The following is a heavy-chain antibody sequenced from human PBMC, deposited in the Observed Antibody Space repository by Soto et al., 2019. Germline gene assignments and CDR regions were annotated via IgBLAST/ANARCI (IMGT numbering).Heavy chain of an antibody. CDR1: GGTFSSYA. Sequence: GASVKVSCKASGGTFSSYAISWVRQAPGQGLEWMGGIIPIFGTANYAQKFQGRVTITADESTSTAYMELSSLRSEDTAVYYCARVVKTDYDILTGYWVADYYYYGMDVWGQGTTVTVS. D-gene: IGHD3-9*01. CDR3: ARVVKTDYDILTGYWVADYYYYGMDV. J-gene: IGHJ6*02. CDR2: IIPIFGTA. V-gene: IGHV1-69*13.